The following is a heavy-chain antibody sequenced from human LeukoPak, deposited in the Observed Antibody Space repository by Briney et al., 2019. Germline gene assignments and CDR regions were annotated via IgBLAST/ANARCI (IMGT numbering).Heavy chain of an antibody. Sequence: GGSLRLSCAAYGFTFSSYEMHWVRQAPGKGLQWVSYISSSGGPIYYADSVKGRFTISRDNAKNSLYLQMNSLRAEDTAIYFCATDGRSCSGGSCYPHWGQGTLVTVSS. D-gene: IGHD2-15*01. CDR3: ATDGRSCSGGSCYPH. CDR2: ISSSGGPI. J-gene: IGHJ4*02. V-gene: IGHV3-48*03. CDR1: GFTFSSYE.